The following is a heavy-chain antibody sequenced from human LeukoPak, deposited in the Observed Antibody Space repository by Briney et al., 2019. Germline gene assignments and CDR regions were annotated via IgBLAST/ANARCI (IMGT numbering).Heavy chain of an antibody. CDR1: GYTFTSYY. CDR2: INPNSGGT. Sequence: ASVKVSCKASGYTFTSYYMHWVRQAPGQGLEWMGWINPNSGGTNYAQKFQGRVTMTRDTSISTAYMELSRLRSDDTAVYYCAREGLTKITMVRGVIDYWGQGTLVTVSS. J-gene: IGHJ4*02. D-gene: IGHD3-10*01. V-gene: IGHV1-2*02. CDR3: AREGLTKITMVRGVIDY.